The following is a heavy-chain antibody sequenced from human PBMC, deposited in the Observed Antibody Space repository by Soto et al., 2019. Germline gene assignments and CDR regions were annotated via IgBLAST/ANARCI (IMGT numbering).Heavy chain of an antibody. CDR2: IYYSGST. CDR3: ARAFYGGNPLVGHYYYGMDV. D-gene: IGHD4-17*01. Sequence: SETLSLTCTVSGGSISSGGYYWSWIRQHPGKGLEWIGYIYYSGSTYYNPSLKSRVTISVDTSKNQLSLKLSSVTAADTAVYYCARAFYGGNPLVGHYYYGMDVWGQGTTVTVSS. J-gene: IGHJ6*02. V-gene: IGHV4-31*03. CDR1: GGSISSGGYY.